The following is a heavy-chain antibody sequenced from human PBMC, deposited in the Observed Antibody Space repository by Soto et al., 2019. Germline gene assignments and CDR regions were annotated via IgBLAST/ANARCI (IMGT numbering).Heavy chain of an antibody. D-gene: IGHD6-6*01. V-gene: IGHV4-34*01. CDR1: GGSFSGYY. J-gene: IGHJ6*04. Sequence: SETLSLTCAVYGGSFSGYYWSWIRQPPGKGLEWIGEINHSGSTNYNPSLKSRVTISVDTSKNQFSLKLSSVTAADTAVYYCARASIAARRGPPRVGGKGTTVTVSS. CDR2: INHSGST. CDR3: ARASIAARRGPPRV.